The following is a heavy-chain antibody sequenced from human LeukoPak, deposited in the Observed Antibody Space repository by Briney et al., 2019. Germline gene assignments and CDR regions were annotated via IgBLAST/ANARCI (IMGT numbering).Heavy chain of an antibody. D-gene: IGHD6-19*01. CDR1: GDSISSSNFY. CDR3: VREAVALDY. Sequence: SETLSLTCIVSGDSISSSNFYWGWIRQPPGKGLEWIGSIYYSGSTYYNPSLKSRVTISVDTSKNQFSLKLSSVTAADTAVYYCVREAVALDYWGQGTLVTVSS. J-gene: IGHJ4*02. V-gene: IGHV4-39*07. CDR2: IYYSGST.